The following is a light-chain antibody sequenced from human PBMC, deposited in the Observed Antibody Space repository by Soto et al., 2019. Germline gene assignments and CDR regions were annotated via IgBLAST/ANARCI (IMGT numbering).Light chain of an antibody. Sequence: EIVLTQSPATLSLSPGERATLSCRASQSVSRYLAWYQQIPGQAPRLLIYDTSTRATGIPARFTASGSGTDFTLTISSLEPEDFAVYYCQQRSNWPVTFGQGTKVDIK. J-gene: IGKJ2*01. CDR3: QQRSNWPVT. CDR1: QSVSRY. CDR2: DTS. V-gene: IGKV3-11*01.